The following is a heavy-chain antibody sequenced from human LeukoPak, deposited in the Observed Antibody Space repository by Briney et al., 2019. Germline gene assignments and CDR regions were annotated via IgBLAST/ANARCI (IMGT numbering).Heavy chain of an antibody. CDR2: ISAYNGNT. CDR3: ARDHLLSGRVDAFDI. CDR1: GYTFTSYG. J-gene: IGHJ3*02. V-gene: IGHV1-18*01. Sequence: GASVKVSCKASGYTFTSYGISWVRQAPGQGLEWMGWISAYNGNTNYAQKLQGRVTMTTDTSTSTAYMELRSLRSDDTAVYYCARDHLLSGRVDAFDIWGQGTMVTVSS. D-gene: IGHD1-26*01.